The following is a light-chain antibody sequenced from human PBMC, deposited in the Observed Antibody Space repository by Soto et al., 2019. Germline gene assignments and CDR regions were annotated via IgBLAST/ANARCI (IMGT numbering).Light chain of an antibody. CDR3: QQSYSPRT. CDR2: AAS. Sequence: DIQMTQSPSSLSASVGDRVTITCRASQSISSYLNWYQQKPRKAPKLLIYAASSLQSGVPSRFSGSGSGTDFTLTISSLQPEDFATYYCQQSYSPRTFGQGTKVEIK. J-gene: IGKJ1*01. V-gene: IGKV1-39*01. CDR1: QSISSY.